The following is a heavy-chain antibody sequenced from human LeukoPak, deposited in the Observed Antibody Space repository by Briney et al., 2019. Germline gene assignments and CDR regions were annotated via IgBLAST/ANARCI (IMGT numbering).Heavy chain of an antibody. D-gene: IGHD3-10*01. CDR1: GYTFTGYY. V-gene: IGHV1-2*02. Sequence: ASVKVSCKASGYTFTGYYMHWVRQAPGQGLEWMGWINPNSGGTNYAQKFQGRVTMTRDTSISTAYMELSRLRSDDTAVYYCATLWFGELVSYYSDYWGQGTLVTVSS. CDR2: INPNSGGT. J-gene: IGHJ4*02. CDR3: ATLWFGELVSYYSDY.